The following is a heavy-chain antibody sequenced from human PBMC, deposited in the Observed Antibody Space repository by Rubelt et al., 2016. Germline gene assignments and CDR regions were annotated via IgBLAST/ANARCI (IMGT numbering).Heavy chain of an antibody. Sequence: QVQLVQSGAEVKKPGASVKVSCKASGYTFTSYAMHWVRQAPGQRLEWMGWLNAGNGNTKYSQKFQGRVTITRATAASTAYMELSSLRSEDTAVYYCARSKDTAMVTDADWYFDLWGRGTLVTVSS. J-gene: IGHJ2*01. CDR3: ARSKDTAMVTDADWYFDL. D-gene: IGHD5-18*01. CDR2: LNAGNGNT. V-gene: IGHV1-3*01. CDR1: GYTFTSYA.